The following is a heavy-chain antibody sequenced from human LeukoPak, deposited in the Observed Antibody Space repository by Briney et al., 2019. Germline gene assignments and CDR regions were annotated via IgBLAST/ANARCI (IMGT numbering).Heavy chain of an antibody. J-gene: IGHJ5*02. CDR1: GFRFSDCD. Sequence: GGSLSLACSGSGFRFSDCDLSWVRQAPGKGLEWVSSISGGSSHIYYADSIKGRFTISRDNAKNSVYLQINSLRDEDTAVYYCTRAYPPLRTAAAGDLWGLGTLVSVSS. CDR2: ISGGSSHI. CDR3: TRAYPPLRTAAAGDL. V-gene: IGHV3-21*06. D-gene: IGHD6-13*01.